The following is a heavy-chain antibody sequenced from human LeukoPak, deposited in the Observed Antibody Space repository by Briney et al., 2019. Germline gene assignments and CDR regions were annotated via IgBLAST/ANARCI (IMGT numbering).Heavy chain of an antibody. CDR3: ARGQVVREF. V-gene: IGHV4-34*01. Sequence: PSETLSLTCAVYGGSFSGYYWSWIRQPPGKGLEWIGEINHSGSTNYNPSLESRVTISVDTSKNQFSLKLSSVTAADTAVYYCARGQVVREFWGQGTLVTVSS. CDR2: INHSGST. J-gene: IGHJ4*02. CDR1: GGSFSGYY. D-gene: IGHD3-10*01.